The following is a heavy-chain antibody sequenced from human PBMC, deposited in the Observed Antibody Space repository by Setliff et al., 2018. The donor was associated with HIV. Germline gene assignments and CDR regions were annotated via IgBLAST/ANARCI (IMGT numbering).Heavy chain of an antibody. V-gene: IGHV4-38-2*02. J-gene: IGHJ3*01. D-gene: IGHD2-8*02. CDR2: IFHRGGT. CDR3: LRETGVNVAADGRGYHAFDF. CDR1: GSSISDHYW. Sequence: SETLSLTFSVSGSSISDHYWWAWVRQAPGKGLEYIGTIFHRGGTFNNPSLKSRVTMSVDTSKNQFSLKLTSVPAADTAIYYCLRETGVNVAADGRGYHAFDFWGRGTMVTVSS.